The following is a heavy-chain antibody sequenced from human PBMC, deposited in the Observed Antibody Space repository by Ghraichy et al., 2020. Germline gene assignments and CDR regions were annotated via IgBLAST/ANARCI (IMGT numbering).Heavy chain of an antibody. CDR3: ARQRGRIYNESSGNFDY. CDR2: ISYSGTT. Sequence: SETLSLTCTVSGGSIISSRYYWGWIRQPPGQGLEWIGSISYSGTTYYNPSLKSRVLISVDMSKNQFFLKLSSVTAADAAVYYCARQRGRIYNESSGNFDYWGQGALVTVSS. CDR1: GGSIISSRYY. V-gene: IGHV4-39*01. D-gene: IGHD3-22*01. J-gene: IGHJ4*02.